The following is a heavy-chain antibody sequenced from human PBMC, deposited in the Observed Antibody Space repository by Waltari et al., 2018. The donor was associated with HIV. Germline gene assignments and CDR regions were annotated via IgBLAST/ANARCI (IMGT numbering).Heavy chain of an antibody. V-gene: IGHV4-38-2*01. CDR3: GSGSRRGHSHGIDY. Sequence: QVQLHESGPGMVKPSETRYLTCAVSGYSTRSDYYWGWIRQPPGKGLEWIGSAPRSGSTYYSPSLKSRVTISLDTSKNQFSLKLNSVAAADTAVYYCGSGSRRGHSHGIDYWGQGTLVTVSS. CDR1: GYSTRSDYY. CDR2: APRSGST. D-gene: IGHD5-18*01. J-gene: IGHJ4*02.